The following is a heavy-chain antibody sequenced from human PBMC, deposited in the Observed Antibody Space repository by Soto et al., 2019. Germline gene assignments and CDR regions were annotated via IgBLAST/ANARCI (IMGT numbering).Heavy chain of an antibody. J-gene: IGHJ5*02. CDR3: APPSGVADYH. Sequence: SVMVCSNASGGTFSSYAISWERQAPGQGLEWMGGIIPIFGTANYAQKFQARVTITAEESTSTPDMALSSLRSEDTVVQYWAPPSGVADYHWGQGALVPVSS. CDR1: GGTFSSYA. D-gene: IGHD2-15*01. CDR2: IIPIFGTA. V-gene: IGHV1-69*13.